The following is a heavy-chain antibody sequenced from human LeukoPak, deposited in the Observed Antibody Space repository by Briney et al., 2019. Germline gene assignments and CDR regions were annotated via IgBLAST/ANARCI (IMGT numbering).Heavy chain of an antibody. CDR1: GFTFSSYW. Sequence: GSLRPSCAASGFTFSSYWMHWVRQAPGKGLVWVSRINGDGSNTSYADSVKGRFTISRDNAKNTLYLQMDSLRAEDTAVYYCTRDGFYGSGTIVDYWGQGTLVTVSS. J-gene: IGHJ4*02. CDR2: INGDGSNT. D-gene: IGHD3-10*01. V-gene: IGHV3-74*01. CDR3: TRDGFYGSGTIVDY.